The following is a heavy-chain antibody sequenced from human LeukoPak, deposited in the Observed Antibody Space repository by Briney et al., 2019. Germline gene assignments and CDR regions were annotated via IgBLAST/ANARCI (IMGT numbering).Heavy chain of an antibody. J-gene: IGHJ6*02. CDR3: ARGPRVLATVPGPNYYYYYGMDV. V-gene: IGHV4-34*01. D-gene: IGHD5-12*01. CDR1: GGSFSGYY. CDR2: INHSGST. Sequence: PSETLSLTCAVYGGSFSGYYWTWIRQPPGKGLEWIGEINHSGSTNYNPSLKSRVTISVDTSKNQFSLKLSSVTAADTAVYYCARGPRVLATVPGPNYYYYYGMDVWGQGTTVTVSS.